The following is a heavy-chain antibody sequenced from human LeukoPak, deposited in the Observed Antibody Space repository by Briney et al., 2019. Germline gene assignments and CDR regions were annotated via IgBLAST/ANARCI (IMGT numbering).Heavy chain of an antibody. Sequence: GASVKVSCKASGYTFTSYDINWVRQATGQGLEWMGWMNPNSGDTGYAQKFQGRVTITRNTSISTAYMELSSLRSEDTAVYYCATWNYYDSSGHFDYWGQGTLVTVSS. CDR1: GYTFTSYD. CDR2: MNPNSGDT. J-gene: IGHJ4*02. D-gene: IGHD3-22*01. CDR3: ATWNYYDSSGHFDY. V-gene: IGHV1-8*03.